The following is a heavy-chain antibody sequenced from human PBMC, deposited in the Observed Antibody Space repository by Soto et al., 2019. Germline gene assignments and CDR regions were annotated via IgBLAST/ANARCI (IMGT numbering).Heavy chain of an antibody. J-gene: IGHJ6*03. CDR2: ISAYNGNT. CDR1: GYTFSSYD. V-gene: IGHV1-18*01. Sequence: QVQLVQSGAEVKKPGASVKVSCKASGYTFSSYDISWVRQAPGQGLEWMGWISAYNGNTNYAQKLQGRVIMTTDTSTSTAYMELRSLRSDDTAVYYCARETPADYYYYYMDVWGKGTTVTVSS. CDR3: ARETPADYYYYYMDV.